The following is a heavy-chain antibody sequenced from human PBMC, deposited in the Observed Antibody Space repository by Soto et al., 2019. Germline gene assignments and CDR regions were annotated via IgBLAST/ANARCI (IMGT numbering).Heavy chain of an antibody. J-gene: IGHJ3*02. V-gene: IGHV3-15*01. CDR1: GFTFSNAW. Sequence: RGSLRLSCAASGFTFSNAWMSWVRQAPGKGLEWVGRIKSKTDGGTTDYAAPVKGRFTISRDDSKNTLYLQMDSLKTEDTAVYYCTTVVVVPADDAFDIWGQGTMVTVSS. CDR3: TTVVVVPADDAFDI. D-gene: IGHD2-2*01. CDR2: IKSKTDGGTT.